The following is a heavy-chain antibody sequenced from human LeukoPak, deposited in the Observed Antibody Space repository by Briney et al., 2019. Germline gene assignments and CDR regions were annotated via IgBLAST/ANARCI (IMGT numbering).Heavy chain of an antibody. CDR1: AFIFTNYA. D-gene: IGHD3-9*01. CDR2: IGARVGGT. Sequence: ARSMTLASPPSAFIFTNYAMRCVRHAARNWLEWVSSIGARVGGTYYTDSMKGRFTVSRDDPTQTPYLQMNTLRVEDTAVYYCAKWGDYDILTGYYDSDYWGHGTLVTVSS. CDR3: AKWGDYDILTGYYDSDY. V-gene: IGHV3-23*01. J-gene: IGHJ4*01.